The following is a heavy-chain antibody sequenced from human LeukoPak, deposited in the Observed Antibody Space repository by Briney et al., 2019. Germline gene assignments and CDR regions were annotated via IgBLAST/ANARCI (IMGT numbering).Heavy chain of an antibody. Sequence: PGESLQISCKGSGYIFTTYWIGWVRQMPGKGLEWMGIIYPGNSDTRYSPSFQGPVTISADKSISTAYLQWSSLKASDTAMYYCARHPAVYSSPFDYWGQGTLVTVSS. J-gene: IGHJ4*02. D-gene: IGHD6-13*01. CDR2: IYPGNSDT. CDR3: ARHPAVYSSPFDY. V-gene: IGHV5-51*01. CDR1: GYIFTTYW.